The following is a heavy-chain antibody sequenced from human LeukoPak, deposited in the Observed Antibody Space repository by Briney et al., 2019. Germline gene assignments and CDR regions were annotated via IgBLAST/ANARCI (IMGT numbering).Heavy chain of an antibody. V-gene: IGHV4-59*11. CDR1: GAPISGHY. CDR2: ISHIGST. CDR3: ARDRISINALDM. D-gene: IGHD1-14*01. Sequence: SETLSLTCTVSGAPISGHYLTWLRQPPGKGLEWIGYISHIGSTNYNPSLKSRVTISVDTSKNQFSLKLTSVTAADTAVYYCARDRISINALDMWGQGTMVTVSS. J-gene: IGHJ3*02.